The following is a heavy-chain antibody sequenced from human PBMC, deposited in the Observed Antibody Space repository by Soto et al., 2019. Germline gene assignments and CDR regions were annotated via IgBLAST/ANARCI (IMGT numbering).Heavy chain of an antibody. CDR3: ARGSWQQLAAY. V-gene: IGHV3-23*01. Sequence: WIRQAPGKGLEWVSVISGSGGATYYADSVKGRFTISRDNSKNTLYLQMNGLRADDTAVYYCARGSWQQLAAYWGQGTLVTVSS. D-gene: IGHD6-13*01. J-gene: IGHJ4*02. CDR2: ISGSGGAT.